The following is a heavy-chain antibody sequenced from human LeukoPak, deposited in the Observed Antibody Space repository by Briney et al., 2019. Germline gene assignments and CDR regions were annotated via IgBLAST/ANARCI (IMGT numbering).Heavy chain of an antibody. CDR3: ARDFRDCSSTSCYLSTDY. CDR2: INPNSGGT. V-gene: IGHV1-2*02. CDR1: GYTFTGYY. D-gene: IGHD2-2*01. Sequence: ASVKVSCKASGYTFTGYYMHWVRQAPGQGLEWMGWINPNSGGTNYAQKFQGRVTMTRDTSISAAYMELSRLRSEDTAVYYCARDFRDCSSTSCYLSTDYWGQGTLVTVSS. J-gene: IGHJ4*02.